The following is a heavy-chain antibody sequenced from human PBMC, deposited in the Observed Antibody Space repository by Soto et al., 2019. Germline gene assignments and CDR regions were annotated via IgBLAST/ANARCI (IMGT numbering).Heavy chain of an antibody. CDR1: GFTFSSYA. J-gene: IGHJ6*02. CDR2: ISYDGSNK. D-gene: IGHD4-17*01. V-gene: IGHV3-30-3*01. CDR3: AREDYGDYGYYYGMDV. Sequence: PGGSLRRSCAASGFTFSSYAMHWVRQAPGKGLEWVAVISYDGSNKYYADSVKGRFTISRDNSKNTPYLQMNSLRAEDTAVYYCAREDYGDYGYYYGMDVWGQGTTVTVSS.